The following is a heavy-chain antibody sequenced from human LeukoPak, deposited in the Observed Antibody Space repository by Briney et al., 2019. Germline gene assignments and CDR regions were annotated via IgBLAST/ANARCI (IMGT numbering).Heavy chain of an antibody. J-gene: IGHJ3*02. V-gene: IGHV4-59*12. CDR2: IYYSGST. D-gene: IGHD3-22*01. CDR1: GGSISSYY. Sequence: SETLSLTCTVSGGSISSYYWSWIRQPPGKGLEWIGYIYYSGSTNYNPSLESRVTMSVDTSKNQFSLKLTSVTAADTAIYYCTRARSGSSGYFSAVDIWGQGTMVTVSS. CDR3: TRARSGSSGYFSAVDI.